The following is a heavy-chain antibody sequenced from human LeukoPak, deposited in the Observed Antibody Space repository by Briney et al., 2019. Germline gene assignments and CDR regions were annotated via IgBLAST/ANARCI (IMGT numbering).Heavy chain of an antibody. D-gene: IGHD3-9*01. J-gene: IGHJ3*02. V-gene: IGHV3-23*01. CDR1: GFTFSTFA. Sequence: GGSLRLSCAASGFTFSTFAMSWVRQAPGKGLEWVSIISASGGSTYYADSVEGRFTISRDNSKNTLYLQMNSLRAEDTAVYYCASRQYDILTGYDGALDIWGQGTMVTVSS. CDR3: ASRQYDILTGYDGALDI. CDR2: ISASGGST.